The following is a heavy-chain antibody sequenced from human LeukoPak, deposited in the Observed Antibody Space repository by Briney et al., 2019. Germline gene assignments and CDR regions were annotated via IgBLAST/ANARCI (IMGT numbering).Heavy chain of an antibody. CDR3: AKDSNSGWFDP. D-gene: IGHD6-6*01. CDR1: GFTFSTYA. V-gene: IGHV3-23*01. J-gene: IGHJ5*02. CDR2: ISGSGDNT. Sequence: GGSLRLSCAASGFTFSTYAMSWVRQAPGKGLEWVSGISGSGDNTNYADSVKGRFTISRDNSKNTLSLQMSSLRAEDTAVYYCAKDSNSGWFDPWGQGTLVTVSS.